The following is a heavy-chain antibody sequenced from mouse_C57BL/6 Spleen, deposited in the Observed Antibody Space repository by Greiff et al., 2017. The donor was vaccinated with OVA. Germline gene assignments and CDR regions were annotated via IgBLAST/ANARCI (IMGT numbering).Heavy chain of an antibody. V-gene: IGHV5-17*01. J-gene: IGHJ4*01. Sequence: EVKLVESGGGLVKPGGSLKLSCAASRFTFSDYGMHWVRQAPEKGLEWVAYISSGSSTIYYADTVKGRFTISRDNAKNTLFLQRTSLRSEDTAMYYCARGDDGDYYAMDYWGQGTSVTVSS. D-gene: IGHD1-2*01. CDR2: ISSGSSTI. CDR3: ARGDDGDYYAMDY. CDR1: RFTFSDYG.